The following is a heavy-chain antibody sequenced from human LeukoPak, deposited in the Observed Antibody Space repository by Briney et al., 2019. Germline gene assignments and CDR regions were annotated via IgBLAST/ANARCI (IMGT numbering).Heavy chain of an antibody. Sequence: SQTLSLTCAISGDSVSSNSAVWSWIRQSPSRGIEWLGRTYYRSKWYNDYAVSVKSRISINADTSKNQFSLQLNYVTPEDTAVYFCARGGNWNDGNYFDYWGQGTLVTVSS. CDR1: GDSVSSNSAV. CDR2: TYYRSKWYN. V-gene: IGHV6-1*01. J-gene: IGHJ4*02. D-gene: IGHD1-20*01. CDR3: ARGGNWNDGNYFDY.